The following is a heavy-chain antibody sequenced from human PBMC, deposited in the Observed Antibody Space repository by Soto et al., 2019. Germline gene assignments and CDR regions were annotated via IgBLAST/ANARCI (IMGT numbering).Heavy chain of an antibody. V-gene: IGHV4-61*08. D-gene: IGHD2-15*01. CDR2: IIYNVAT. CDR3: VRPRNGGSWAAWF. Sequence: QVQLQESGPGLVKPSETLSLTCTVSGASVTSGGYHWSWIRQPPGKGLEWIAFIIYNVATKYNPSLGSRVTMSVATSKNQFLPKLSSVTAADTAVYYCVRPRNGGSWAAWFWGQGTLVTVSS. CDR1: GASVTSGGYH. J-gene: IGHJ4*02.